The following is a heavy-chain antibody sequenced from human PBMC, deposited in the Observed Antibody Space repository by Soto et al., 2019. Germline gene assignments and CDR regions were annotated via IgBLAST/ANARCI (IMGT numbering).Heavy chain of an antibody. Sequence: SETLSLTCAVYGGSFSGYYWSWIRQPPGKGLEWIGEINHSGSTNYNPSLKSRVTISVDTSKNQFSLKLSSVTAADTAVYYCARDRGHIVVVTAIPFGGYYYGMDVWGQGTTVTVPS. J-gene: IGHJ6*02. CDR1: GGSFSGYY. V-gene: IGHV4-34*01. CDR3: ARDRGHIVVVTAIPFGGYYYGMDV. CDR2: INHSGST. D-gene: IGHD2-21*02.